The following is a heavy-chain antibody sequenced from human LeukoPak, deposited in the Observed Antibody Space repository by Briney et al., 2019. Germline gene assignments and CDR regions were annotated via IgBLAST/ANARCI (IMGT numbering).Heavy chain of an antibody. D-gene: IGHD6-13*01. J-gene: IGHJ6*03. Sequence: ASVKVSCEASGGTFRGYALSWVRQAPGQGLEWMGGIVTIFGAATYAQKFQGRVTITADESTSTAYMELSSLRSEDTAVYYCARGRHASQTYGSSSEPLYYYMDVWGKGTTVTISS. CDR3: ARGRHASQTYGSSSEPLYYYMDV. CDR2: IVTIFGAA. V-gene: IGHV1-69*13. CDR1: GGTFRGYA.